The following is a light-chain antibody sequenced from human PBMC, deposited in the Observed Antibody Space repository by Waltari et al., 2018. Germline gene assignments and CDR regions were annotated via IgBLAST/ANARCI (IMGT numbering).Light chain of an antibody. V-gene: IGKV3-11*01. Sequence: EIVLTQSPATLSLSPGEGATLSCRASQSVSSYLAWYQQKPGQAPRPLIYDSSNRATGIPARFSGSGSGTDFTLTISSLEPEDFAVYYCQQRSNWPLTFGPGTKVDIK. CDR1: QSVSSY. CDR2: DSS. CDR3: QQRSNWPLT. J-gene: IGKJ3*01.